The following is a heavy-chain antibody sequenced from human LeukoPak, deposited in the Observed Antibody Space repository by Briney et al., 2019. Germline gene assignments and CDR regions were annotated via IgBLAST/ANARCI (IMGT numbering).Heavy chain of an antibody. CDR2: IYPGDSDT. J-gene: IGHJ3*02. CDR3: ARFDGDYAQSLDI. V-gene: IGHV5-51*01. CDR1: GYSFTNYW. Sequence: GESLKISCQGAGYSFTNYWIAWVRQMPGKGLEWMGSIYPGDSDTRYSPSFQGQVTISADKSISTAYLQWSSLRASDTAMYYCARFDGDYAQSLDIWGQGTMVTVSS. D-gene: IGHD4-17*01.